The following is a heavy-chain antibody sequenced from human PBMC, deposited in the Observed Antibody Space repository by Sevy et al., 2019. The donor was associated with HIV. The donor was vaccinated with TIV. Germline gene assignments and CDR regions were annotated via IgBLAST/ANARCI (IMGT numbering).Heavy chain of an antibody. Sequence: SETLSFTCTVSGASISSYSWSWIRQPPGKGLEWIGYIYYSGSTNYNPSLKSRVTISVDTSKHQFSLKLSSVTAADTAVYYCARGQYSYGYWREFDYWGQGTLVTVSS. J-gene: IGHJ4*02. CDR3: ARGQYSYGYWREFDY. CDR2: IYYSGST. D-gene: IGHD5-18*01. CDR1: GASISSYS. V-gene: IGHV4-59*01.